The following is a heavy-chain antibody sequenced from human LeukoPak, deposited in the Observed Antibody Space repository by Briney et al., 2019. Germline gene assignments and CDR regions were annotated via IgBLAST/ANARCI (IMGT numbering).Heavy chain of an antibody. CDR1: GGSISSGGYS. CDR3: ARDSSGFDAFDI. D-gene: IGHD3-22*01. J-gene: IGHJ3*02. CDR2: ICHSGST. Sequence: PSQTLSLTCAVSGGSISSGGYSWSWIRQPPGKGLEWIGYICHSGSTYYNPSLKSRVTISVDRSKNQFSLKLSSVTAADTAVYYCARDSSGFDAFDIWGQGTMVTVSS. V-gene: IGHV4-30-2*01.